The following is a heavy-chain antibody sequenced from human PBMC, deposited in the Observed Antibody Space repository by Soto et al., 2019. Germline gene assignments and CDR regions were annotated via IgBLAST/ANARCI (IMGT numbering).Heavy chain of an antibody. CDR3: AKLGSGYYTGLYFDY. CDR2: IKKDGSEN. V-gene: IGHV3-7*03. CDR1: GFTFGDYW. D-gene: IGHD3-3*01. Sequence: GGSLRLSCAASGFTFGDYWMSWVRQAPGKGLEWVAHIKKDGSENYYVDSVTGRFTVSRDNTKNSLYLQMNSPRAEDTAVYYCAKLGSGYYTGLYFDYWGQGTLVTVSS. J-gene: IGHJ4*02.